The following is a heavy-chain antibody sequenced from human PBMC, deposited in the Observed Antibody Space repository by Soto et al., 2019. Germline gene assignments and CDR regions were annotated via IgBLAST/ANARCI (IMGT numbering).Heavy chain of an antibody. CDR3: AKEQDSSGSTIDY. CDR2: LSGTGAST. CDR1: GITFSSYA. D-gene: IGHD6-13*01. J-gene: IGHJ4*02. V-gene: IGHV3-23*01. Sequence: EVQLLESGGGLVQPGGSLRLSCAASGITFSSYAMSWVRQAPGKGLEWVSSLSGTGASTYHADSVKGRFTISRDNSKNTLYLQMNSLRAEDTAIYYCAKEQDSSGSTIDYWGQGTLVTVSS.